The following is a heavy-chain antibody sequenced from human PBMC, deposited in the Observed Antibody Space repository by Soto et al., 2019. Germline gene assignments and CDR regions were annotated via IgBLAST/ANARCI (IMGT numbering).Heavy chain of an antibody. D-gene: IGHD3-9*01. CDR1: GYTFTSYG. CDR2: IIPIFGTA. CDR3: ARGPRAGRYFVNRQLPYYYYGMDV. V-gene: IGHV1-69*13. J-gene: IGHJ6*02. Sequence: ASVKVSCKGSGYTFTSYGISWVRQAPGQGLEWMGGIIPIFGTANYAQKFQGRVTITADESTSTAYMELSSLRSEDTAVYYCARGPRAGRYFVNRQLPYYYYGMDVWGQGTTVTVSS.